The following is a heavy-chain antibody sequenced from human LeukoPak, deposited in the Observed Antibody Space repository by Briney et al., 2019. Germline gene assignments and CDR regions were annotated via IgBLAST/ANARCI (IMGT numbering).Heavy chain of an antibody. CDR2: INPDGSNM. V-gene: IGHV3-7*01. CDR3: VSGFLQWLY. Sequence: GGSLRLSCAASGFSFSSSWMSWVRQAPGKGLEWVANINPDGSNMLYVDSVKGRFTISRDNAKNSLYLQMNNLRAEDTAVYFCVSGFLQWLYWGQGTLVTVSS. D-gene: IGHD3-3*01. CDR1: GFSFSSSW. J-gene: IGHJ4*02.